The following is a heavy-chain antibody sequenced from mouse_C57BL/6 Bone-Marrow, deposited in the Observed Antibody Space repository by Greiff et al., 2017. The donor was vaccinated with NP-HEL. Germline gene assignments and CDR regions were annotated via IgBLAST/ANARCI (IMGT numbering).Heavy chain of an antibody. V-gene: IGHV1-55*01. J-gene: IGHJ2*01. CDR3: ARRGWFPYYFDY. D-gene: IGHD2-3*01. CDR2: IYPGSGST. CDR1: GYTFTSYW. Sequence: QVQLQQPGAELVKPGASVKMSCKASGYTFTSYWITWVKQRPGQGLEWIRDIYPGSGSTNYNEKFKSKATLTVDTSSSTAYMQLSSLTSEDSAVYYCARRGWFPYYFDYWGQGTTLTVSS.